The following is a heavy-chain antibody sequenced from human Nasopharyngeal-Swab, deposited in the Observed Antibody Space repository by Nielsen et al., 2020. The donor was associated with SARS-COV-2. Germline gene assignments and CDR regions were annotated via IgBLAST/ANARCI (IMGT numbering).Heavy chain of an antibody. CDR3: AREAAAGIVYGMDV. V-gene: IGHV7-4-1*02. CDR1: GYTFTSYA. D-gene: IGHD6-13*01. Sequence: SVKVSCKASGYTFTSYAMNWVRQAPGQGLEWMGWINTNTGNPTYAQGFTGRFVFSLDTSVRTAYLQISSLKAEDTAVYYCAREAAAGIVYGMDVWGQGTTVTVSS. CDR2: INTNTGNP. J-gene: IGHJ6*02.